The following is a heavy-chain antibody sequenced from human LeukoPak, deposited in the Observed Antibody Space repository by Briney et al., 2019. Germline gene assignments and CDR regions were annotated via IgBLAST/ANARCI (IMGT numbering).Heavy chain of an antibody. J-gene: IGHJ3*02. V-gene: IGHV4-59*01. Sequence: SETLSLTCTVSGDSISKYYWSWIRQPPGEGLEWIGYISNGGTTKYNPSLKSRVTISVDTSNNQLSLRLSSVTAADTAVYHCVRIQPNTGEWAFDIWGQGTMVSVPS. CDR1: GDSISKYY. CDR3: VRIQPNTGEWAFDI. D-gene: IGHD1-1*01. CDR2: ISNGGTT.